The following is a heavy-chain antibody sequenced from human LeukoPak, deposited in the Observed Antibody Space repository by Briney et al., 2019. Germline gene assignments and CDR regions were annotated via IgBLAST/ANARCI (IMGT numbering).Heavy chain of an antibody. V-gene: IGHV4-34*01. CDR1: GGSFSGYC. D-gene: IGHD1-26*01. CDR3: ARKRYSGTFDY. J-gene: IGHJ4*02. CDR2: INHSGST. Sequence: PSETLSLTCAVYGGSFSGYCWSWIRQPPGKGLEWIGEINHSGSTNYNPSLKSRVTISVDTSKNQFSLKLSSVTAADTAVYYCARKRYSGTFDYWGQGTLVTVSS.